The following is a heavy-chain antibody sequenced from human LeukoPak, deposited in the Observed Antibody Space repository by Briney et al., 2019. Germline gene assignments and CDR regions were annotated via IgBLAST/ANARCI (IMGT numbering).Heavy chain of an antibody. V-gene: IGHV3-9*01. Sequence: GRSLRLSCAASGFTFDSYAMHWVRQAPGKGLEWVSGISWNSGSIGYADSVKGRFTISRDNAKNSLYLQMNSLRAEDTALYYCAKEIEGGVDYWGQGTLVTVSS. D-gene: IGHD3-16*01. J-gene: IGHJ4*02. CDR1: GFTFDSYA. CDR2: ISWNSGSI. CDR3: AKEIEGGVDY.